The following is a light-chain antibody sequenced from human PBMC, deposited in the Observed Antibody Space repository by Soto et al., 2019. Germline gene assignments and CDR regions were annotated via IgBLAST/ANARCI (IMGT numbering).Light chain of an antibody. J-gene: IGLJ1*01. CDR2: DDN. CDR1: SSNIGGNS. V-gene: IGLV1-51*01. CDR3: GSWDSSLSAYV. Sequence: SAVTQPPSVSAAPGQKATISCSGSSSNIGGNSVSWYQQLPGTAPKLLIYDDNKRPSGIPDRFSGSKSGTSATLGITGFQTGDEADYYCGSWDSSLSAYVFGTGTKVTVL.